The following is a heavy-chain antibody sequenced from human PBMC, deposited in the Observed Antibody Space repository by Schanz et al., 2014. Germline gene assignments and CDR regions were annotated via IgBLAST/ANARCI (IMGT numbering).Heavy chain of an antibody. CDR2: ISYSGVT. J-gene: IGHJ3*02. V-gene: IGHV4-31*03. D-gene: IGHD4-17*01. Sequence: QVQLQESGPGLVKPSQTLSLTCTVSGGSVSSGGDYWSWIRQHPRKGPEWIGYISYSGVTYYNPSLKSRVTISMHTSKNQFSLNLSSATAADTAVYYCARDRGHGDLPGDIWGQGTMVTVSS. CDR3: ARDRGHGDLPGDI. CDR1: GGSVSSGGDY.